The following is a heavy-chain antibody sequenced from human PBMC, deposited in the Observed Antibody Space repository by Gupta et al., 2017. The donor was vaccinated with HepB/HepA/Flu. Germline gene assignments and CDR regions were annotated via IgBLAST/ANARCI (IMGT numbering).Heavy chain of an antibody. V-gene: IGHV3-48*03. CDR2: ISSRGSTI. J-gene: IGHJ4*02. CDR3: AGGPTLVGVLGADY. CDR1: GFRFSSYE. D-gene: IGHD2-15*01. Sequence: EVQLVESGGGLVQPGGSLRLSCVVPGFRFSSYEMNWVRQAPGKGLAWVSCISSRGSTIYYADSVKGRFTISRDNAKNSLFLQMNSLRAEDTAVYYCAGGPTLVGVLGADYWGQGTLVTVSS.